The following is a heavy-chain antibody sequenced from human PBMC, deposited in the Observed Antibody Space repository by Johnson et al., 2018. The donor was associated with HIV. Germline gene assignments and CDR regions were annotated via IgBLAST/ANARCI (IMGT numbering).Heavy chain of an antibody. CDR1: GFTFDDYG. V-gene: IGHV3-30*02. CDR3: AKDPYSGSPIDI. J-gene: IGHJ3*02. Sequence: QVQLVESGGGVVRPGGSLRLSCAASGFTFDDYGMSWVRQAQGKGLEWVAFIRYDGSNKYYADSVKGRFTISRDNSKNTLYLQMNSLRAEDTAVYYCAKDPYSGSPIDIWGQGTMVTVSS. CDR2: IRYDGSNK. D-gene: IGHD1-26*01.